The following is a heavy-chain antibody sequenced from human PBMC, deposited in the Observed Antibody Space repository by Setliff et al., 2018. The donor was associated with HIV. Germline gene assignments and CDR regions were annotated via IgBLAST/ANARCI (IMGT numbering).Heavy chain of an antibody. CDR3: AREGSVVPAAQANYMDV. J-gene: IGHJ6*03. Sequence: PSETLSLTCTVSGGSISSYYWSWIRQPPGKGLEWIGEINHSGSTNYNPSLKSRVTISVDTSKNQFSLKLSSVTAADTAVYYCAREGSVVPAAQANYMDVWGKGTTVTVSS. CDR1: GGSISSYY. CDR2: INHSGST. D-gene: IGHD2-2*01. V-gene: IGHV4-34*01.